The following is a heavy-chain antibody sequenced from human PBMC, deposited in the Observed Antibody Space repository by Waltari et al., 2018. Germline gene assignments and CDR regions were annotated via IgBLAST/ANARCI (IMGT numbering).Heavy chain of an antibody. V-gene: IGHV4-4*07. CDR3: ARGGYCSSTSCFGIDP. Sequence: QVQLQESGPGLVKPSETLSLTCTVSGGSISSYYWSWIRQPAGKGLEWIGRIYTSGSTNYNPSLKSGVTMSVDTSKNQFSLKLSSVTAADTAVYYCARGGYCSSTSCFGIDPWGQGTLVTVSS. CDR2: IYTSGST. D-gene: IGHD2-2*01. J-gene: IGHJ5*02. CDR1: GGSISSYY.